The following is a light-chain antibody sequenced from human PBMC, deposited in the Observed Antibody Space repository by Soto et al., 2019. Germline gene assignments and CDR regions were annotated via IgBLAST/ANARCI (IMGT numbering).Light chain of an antibody. J-gene: IGKJ2*01. CDR3: QQYNNWPPYS. CDR1: QSVSSN. CDR2: GAS. V-gene: IGKV3-15*01. Sequence: EIVMTQSPATLSVSPGERATLSCRASQSVSSNLDWYQQKPGKAPRLLIYGASTRATGIPARFSGSRSGTEFTLTINSLQSEDFAVYYCQQYNNWPPYSFGQGTKLEIK.